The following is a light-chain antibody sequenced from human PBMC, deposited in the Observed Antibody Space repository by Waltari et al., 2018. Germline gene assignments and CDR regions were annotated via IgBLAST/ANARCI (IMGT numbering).Light chain of an antibody. Sequence: DIQMTQSPSTLSASVGDRVTITCRASQSISNLLAWYQQKPGKAPKYLISKASNLESGVPSRFSGSGSGTEFTLTISSLQPDDFAPYYCQQYNGRFGQGTKVEMK. CDR1: QSISNL. CDR2: KAS. V-gene: IGKV1-5*03. J-gene: IGKJ1*01. CDR3: QQYNGR.